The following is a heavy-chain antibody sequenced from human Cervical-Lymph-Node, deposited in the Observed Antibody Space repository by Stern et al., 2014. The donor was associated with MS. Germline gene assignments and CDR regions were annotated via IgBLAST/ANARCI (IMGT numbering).Heavy chain of an antibody. CDR3: ARGRVLGDTSGYYTGYFDY. CDR2: VPKTGST. Sequence: QVQLQESGPGLVKPSETLSLTCNVSGGSVSSGSYYWRWIRQPPGEGLGWIGYVPKTGSTKYNSSLTSRLSMSIDTSRNQFSLQLTSVTAADTAVYYCARGRVLGDTSGYYTGYFDYWGQGTLVTVSS. J-gene: IGHJ4*02. V-gene: IGHV4-61*01. CDR1: GGSVSSGSYY. D-gene: IGHD3-22*01.